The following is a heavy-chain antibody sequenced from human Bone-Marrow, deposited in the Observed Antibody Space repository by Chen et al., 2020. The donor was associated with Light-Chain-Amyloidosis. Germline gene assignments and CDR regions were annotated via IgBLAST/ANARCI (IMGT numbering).Heavy chain of an antibody. D-gene: IGHD1-7*01. CDR1: VFTFDDYA. Sequence: EVQLVESGGGVVQPGGSLRLPCAASVFTFDDYAMHWVRQAPGKGLEWVSLISGDGGNTYYADPVKGRFTISRDNSKNSLYLQMNSLRTEDTALYYCAKDGNWNYHWFDPWGQGTLVTVSS. J-gene: IGHJ5*02. V-gene: IGHV3-43*02. CDR3: AKDGNWNYHWFDP. CDR2: ISGDGGNT.